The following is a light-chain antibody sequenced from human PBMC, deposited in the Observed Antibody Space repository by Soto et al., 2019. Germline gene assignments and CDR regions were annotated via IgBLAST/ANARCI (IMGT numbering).Light chain of an antibody. J-gene: IGLJ1*01. CDR3: RSYTTSNTRQIV. CDR1: SSDVGGYNY. CDR2: DVS. V-gene: IGLV2-14*01. Sequence: QSALAQPASVSGSPGHSITISCTGTSSDVGGYNYVSWYQQHPGKAPKFMIYDVSNRPSGVSNRFSGSKSGNTASLTISVLQAEDEADYYCRSYTTSNTRQIVFGAGPKVT.